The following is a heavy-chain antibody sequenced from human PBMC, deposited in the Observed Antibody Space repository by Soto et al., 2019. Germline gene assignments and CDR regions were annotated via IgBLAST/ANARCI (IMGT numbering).Heavy chain of an antibody. CDR2: IIPILGIA. V-gene: IGHV1-69*02. CDR1: GGTFSSYT. J-gene: IGHJ4*02. CDR3: ARVSFGSPPDSSGYQRWGYFDY. D-gene: IGHD3-22*01. Sequence: QVQLVQSGAEVKKPGSSVKVSCKASGGTFSSYTISWVRQAPGQGLEWMGRIIPILGIANDAQKFQGRVTITADKSTSTAYMELSSLRSEDTAVYYCARVSFGSPPDSSGYQRWGYFDYWGQGTLVTVSS.